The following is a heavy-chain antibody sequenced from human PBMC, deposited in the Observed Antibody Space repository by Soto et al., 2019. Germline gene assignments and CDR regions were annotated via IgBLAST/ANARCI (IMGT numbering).Heavy chain of an antibody. CDR2: IWYDGSNK. D-gene: IGHD3-22*01. CDR1: GFTFSSYG. V-gene: IGHV3-33*01. J-gene: IGHJ5*02. CDR3: ARDPGSGYSVNWFDP. Sequence: QVQLVESGGGVVQPGRSLRLSCAASGFTFSSYGMHWVRQAPGKGLEWVAIIWYDGSNKYYADFVKGRFTISRDNSKNTLYLQMNSLRAEDTAVYYCARDPGSGYSVNWFDPWGQGTLVTVSS.